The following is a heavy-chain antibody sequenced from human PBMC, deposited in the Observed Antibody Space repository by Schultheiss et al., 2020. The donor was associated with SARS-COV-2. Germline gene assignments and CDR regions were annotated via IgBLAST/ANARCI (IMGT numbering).Heavy chain of an antibody. CDR3: ARAAGDFHY. Sequence: ASVKVSCKASGYTFTSYDINWVRQAPGQGLEWMGWINPNSGGTNYAQKFQGRVTMTRDTSISTAYMELTNLRSEDTAVYYCARAAGDFHYWGQGTLVTVSS. D-gene: IGHD7-27*01. J-gene: IGHJ4*02. CDR1: GYTFTSYD. CDR2: INPNSGGT. V-gene: IGHV1-2*02.